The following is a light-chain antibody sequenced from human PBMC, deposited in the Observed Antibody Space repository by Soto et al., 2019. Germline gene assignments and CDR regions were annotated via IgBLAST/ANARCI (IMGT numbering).Light chain of an antibody. J-gene: IGKJ1*01. CDR3: QQYNSYSWT. Sequence: DIQMTQSPSSLSASVVDRVTITCRASQSIANYLNWYQQKPGKAPKLLIYAASTLESGVPSRFSGSGSGTEFTLTISSLQPDDFATYYCQQYNSYSWTFGQGTKVDI. V-gene: IGKV1-5*01. CDR1: QSIANY. CDR2: AAS.